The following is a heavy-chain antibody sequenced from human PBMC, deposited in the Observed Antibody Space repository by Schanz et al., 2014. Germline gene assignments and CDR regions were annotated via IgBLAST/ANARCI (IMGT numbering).Heavy chain of an antibody. CDR1: GYTFTDYG. D-gene: IGHD5-12*01. J-gene: IGHJ4*02. Sequence: QVQVVQSGAEVKKPGASVKVSCKASGYTFTDYGVIWVRQAPGQGLEWMGKIIPVLNIATYAQRFQGRVSITADTSTNTAYMELTSLRFDDTAVYYCARDFSAYVGNYFDYWGQGTLVTVSS. CDR3: ARDFSAYVGNYFDY. CDR2: IIPVLNIA. V-gene: IGHV1-69*04.